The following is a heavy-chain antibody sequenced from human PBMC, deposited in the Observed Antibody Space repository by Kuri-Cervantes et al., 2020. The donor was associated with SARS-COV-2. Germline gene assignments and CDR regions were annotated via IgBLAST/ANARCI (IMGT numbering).Heavy chain of an antibody. V-gene: IGHV1-69*13. CDR3: ARAGEEEYYDFWSGYYHFDY. Sequence: SVKVSCKASGGTFSSYSVNWVRQAPGQGLEWMGRIIPTFDTTTYAQKFQGRVIFTADESSSTAYMEVSSLRSEDTAVYYCARAGEEEYYDFWSGYYHFDYWGQGTLVTVSS. J-gene: IGHJ4*02. D-gene: IGHD3-3*01. CDR2: IIPTFDTT. CDR1: GGTFSSYS.